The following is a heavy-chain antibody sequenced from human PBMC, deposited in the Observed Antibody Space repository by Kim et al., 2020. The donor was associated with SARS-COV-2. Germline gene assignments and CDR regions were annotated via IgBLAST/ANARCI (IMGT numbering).Heavy chain of an antibody. Sequence: GGSLRLSCAASGFTFSSYAMSWVRQAPGKGLEWVSAISGSGGSTYYADSVKGRFTISRDNSKNTLYLQMNSLRAEDTAVYYCAKAFKAAGIQLWFYAFDIWGQGTMVTVSS. V-gene: IGHV3-23*01. J-gene: IGHJ3*02. CDR3: AKAFKAAGIQLWFYAFDI. CDR2: ISGSGGST. D-gene: IGHD5-18*01. CDR1: GFTFSSYA.